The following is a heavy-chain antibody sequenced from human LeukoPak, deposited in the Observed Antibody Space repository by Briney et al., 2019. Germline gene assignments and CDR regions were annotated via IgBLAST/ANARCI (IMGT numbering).Heavy chain of an antibody. Sequence: GGSLRLSCAASGFTFSNAWMSWVRQAPGKGLEWVGRIKSKTDGGTTDYAAPVKGRFTISRDDSKNTLYLQMNSLKTEDTAVYYCTTDLTMVRGVIYYGMDVWGQGTTVTVSS. V-gene: IGHV3-15*01. J-gene: IGHJ6*02. CDR3: TTDLTMVRGVIYYGMDV. CDR2: IKSKTDGGTT. CDR1: GFTFSNAW. D-gene: IGHD3-10*01.